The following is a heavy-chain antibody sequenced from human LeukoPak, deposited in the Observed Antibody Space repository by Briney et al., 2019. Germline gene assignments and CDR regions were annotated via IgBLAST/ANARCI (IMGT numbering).Heavy chain of an antibody. CDR2: IYDSGRI. CDR1: GGSISSGGYF. V-gene: IGHV4-31*03. J-gene: IGHJ5*02. CDR3: ARAFRSNPYNWFDP. Sequence: PSETLSLTCTVSGGSISSGGYFWSWLRQHPGRGLEWIAYIYDSGRINYNPSLESRVTISLDTSKNQFSLKLSSVTAADTAVYYCARAFRSNPYNWFDPWGQGTLVTVSS.